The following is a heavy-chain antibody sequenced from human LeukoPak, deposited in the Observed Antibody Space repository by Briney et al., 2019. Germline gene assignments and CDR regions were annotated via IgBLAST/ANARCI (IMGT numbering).Heavy chain of an antibody. Sequence: SETLSLTCTVSGGSISSYYWSWIRQPAGKGLEWIGRIYTSGSTNYNPSLKSRVTMSVDTSKNQFSLKLSSVTAADTAVYYCARDPPQPGITAAGYFDLWGRGTLVTVSS. CDR3: ARDPPQPGITAAGYFDL. V-gene: IGHV4-4*07. D-gene: IGHD6-13*01. J-gene: IGHJ2*01. CDR1: GGSISSYY. CDR2: IYTSGST.